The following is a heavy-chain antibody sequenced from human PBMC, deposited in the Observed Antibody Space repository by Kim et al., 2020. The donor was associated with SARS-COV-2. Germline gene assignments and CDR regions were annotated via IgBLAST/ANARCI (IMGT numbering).Heavy chain of an antibody. CDR2: INHSGST. V-gene: IGHV4-34*01. CDR1: GGSFSGYY. CDR3: ARGLLDYIWGSYRALTEFDY. Sequence: SETLSLTCAVYGGSFSGYYWSWIRQPPGKGLEWIGEINHSGSTNYNPSLKSRVTISVDTSKNQFSLKLSSVTAADTAVYYCARGLLDYIWGSYRALTEFDYWGQGTLVTVSS. D-gene: IGHD3-16*02. J-gene: IGHJ4*02.